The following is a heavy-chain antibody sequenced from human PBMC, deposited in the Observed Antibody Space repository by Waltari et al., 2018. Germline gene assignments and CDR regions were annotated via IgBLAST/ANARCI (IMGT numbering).Heavy chain of an antibody. V-gene: IGHV3-7*01. J-gene: IGHJ4*02. Sequence: EVQLVESGGGLVQPGGSLRLSCAASGFTFSSYWMSWVRQAPGKGLEWVANIKQDGSEKYYVDSVKGRFTISRDNAKNSLYLQMNSLRAEDTAVYYCAREIIGYYYDSSGYLDYWGQGTLVTVSS. CDR1: GFTFSSYW. CDR2: IKQDGSEK. CDR3: AREIIGYYYDSSGYLDY. D-gene: IGHD3-22*01.